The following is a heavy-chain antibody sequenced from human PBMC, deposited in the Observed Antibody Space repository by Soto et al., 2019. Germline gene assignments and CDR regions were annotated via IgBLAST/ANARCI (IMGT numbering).Heavy chain of an antibody. CDR2: IIPIFGTA. CDR1: GGTFSSYS. J-gene: IGHJ6*02. CDR3: ARAAYCGGDCYSTHYYYYYGMYV. Sequence: SVKVSCKASGGTFSSYSISWVRQAPGQGLEWMGGIIPIFGTANYAQKFQGRVTITADESTSTAYMELSSLRSEDTAVYYCARAAYCGGDCYSTHYYYYYGMYVWGQGTTVTVSS. V-gene: IGHV1-69*13. D-gene: IGHD2-21*02.